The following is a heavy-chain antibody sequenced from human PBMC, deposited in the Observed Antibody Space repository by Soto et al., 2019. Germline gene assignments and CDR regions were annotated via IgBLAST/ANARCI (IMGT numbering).Heavy chain of an antibody. J-gene: IGHJ5*02. CDR2: ISSSGGST. Sequence: GGSLRLSCAASGFTFSRYAMNWARQAPGKGLEWVSHISSSGGSTYYADSVKGRFTISRDNSKNTLYLQMNSLRAEDTAIYYCALESVPGFGWFDPWGQGTLVTVSS. D-gene: IGHD6-19*01. V-gene: IGHV3-23*01. CDR3: ALESVPGFGWFDP. CDR1: GFTFSRYA.